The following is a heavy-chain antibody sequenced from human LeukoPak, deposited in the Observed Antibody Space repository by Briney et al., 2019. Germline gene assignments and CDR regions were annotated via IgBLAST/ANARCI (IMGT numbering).Heavy chain of an antibody. Sequence: GGSLRLSCAASGFTLSNNFMSWVRQVPGKGLEWVANIKQDGSETTYADSVRGRFTIFRDNAKDSVYLQMNSLRAEDTAVYYCAKGPKQLVFVRGYYFDDWGQGTLVTVSS. J-gene: IGHJ4*02. CDR2: IKQDGSET. V-gene: IGHV3-7*03. CDR1: GFTLSNNF. CDR3: AKGPKQLVFVRGYYFDD. D-gene: IGHD6-13*01.